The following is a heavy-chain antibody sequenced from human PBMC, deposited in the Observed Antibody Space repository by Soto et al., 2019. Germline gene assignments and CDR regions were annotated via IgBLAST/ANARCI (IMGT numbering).Heavy chain of an antibody. CDR3: VEDRAVARGYSSHR. D-gene: IGHD6-19*01. CDR1: GFTFSNYP. V-gene: IGHV3-30*04. J-gene: IGHJ5*02. Sequence: GGSLRLSCAASGFTFSNYPMNWVRQAPGKGLEWVAVISYDGNTEHYADSVKGRCTISRDNPRNTLYLQMNSLRVEDTAVYYCVEDRAVARGYSSHRWRQGTLVTVS. CDR2: ISYDGNTE.